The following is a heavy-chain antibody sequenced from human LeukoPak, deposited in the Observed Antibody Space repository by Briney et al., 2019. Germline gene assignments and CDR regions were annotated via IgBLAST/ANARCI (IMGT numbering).Heavy chain of an antibody. CDR2: INSNTGGT. CDR3: ARGQPYGDYNWFDL. CDR1: GYTFTGYF. Sequence: ASVKVSCKASGYTFTGYFMHWVRQGPGQGLEWMGRINSNTGGTTYAQKFQGRVTMTRDTSITTAHMELSRLKSDDTAVYYCARGQPYGDYNWFDLWGQGALVTVSS. V-gene: IGHV1-2*06. J-gene: IGHJ5*02. D-gene: IGHD4-17*01.